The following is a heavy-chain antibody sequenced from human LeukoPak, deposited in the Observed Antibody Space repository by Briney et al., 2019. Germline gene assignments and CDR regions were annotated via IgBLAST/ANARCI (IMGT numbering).Heavy chain of an antibody. CDR1: GFTFSSYA. CDR2: ISYDGSNK. CDR3: AKKVAGDYGVDY. V-gene: IGHV3-30*18. J-gene: IGHJ4*02. D-gene: IGHD4-17*01. Sequence: PGRSLRLSCAASGFTFSSYAMHWVRQAPGKGLEWVAVISYDGSNKYYADSVKGRFTISRDNSKNSLYLQMNSLRAEDTAVYYCAKKVAGDYGVDYWGQGTLVTVSS.